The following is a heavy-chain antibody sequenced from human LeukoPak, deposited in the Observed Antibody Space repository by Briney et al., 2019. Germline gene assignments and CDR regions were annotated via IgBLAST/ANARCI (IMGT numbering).Heavy chain of an antibody. Sequence: SQTLSLTXTVSGGSIGSGSYYWSWIWQPAGRGLEWIGRIYTSGSSNYNPSLKSRVTISVDTSKNQFSLKLSSVTAADTAVYYCARSGDYYDSSGYYPLGYWGQGTLVTVSS. D-gene: IGHD3-22*01. CDR3: ARSGDYYDSSGYYPLGY. CDR1: GGSIGSGSYY. CDR2: IYTSGSS. J-gene: IGHJ4*02. V-gene: IGHV4-61*02.